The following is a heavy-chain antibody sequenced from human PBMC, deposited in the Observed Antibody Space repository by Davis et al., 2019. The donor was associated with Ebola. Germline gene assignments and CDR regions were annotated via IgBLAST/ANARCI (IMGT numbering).Heavy chain of an antibody. Sequence: PGGSLRLSCAASGFTFSSYSMNWVRQAPGKGLEWVSYISSSSSTIYYADSVKGRFTISRDNSKNTLYLQMNSLSAEDTAVYYVATSDGRGPYYYYGMDVWGQGTTVTVSS. CDR2: ISSSSSTI. J-gene: IGHJ6*02. CDR1: GFTFSSYS. CDR3: ATSDGRGPYYYYGMDV. V-gene: IGHV3-48*01. D-gene: IGHD5-12*01.